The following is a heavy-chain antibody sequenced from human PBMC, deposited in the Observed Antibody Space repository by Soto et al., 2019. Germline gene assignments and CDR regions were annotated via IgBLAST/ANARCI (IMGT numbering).Heavy chain of an antibody. V-gene: IGHV4-30-4*01. CDR1: GGSISSGDYY. D-gene: IGHD6-6*01. Sequence: SETLSLTCTVSGGSISSGDYYWSWIRQPPGKGLEWIGYIYYSGSTYYNPSLKSRVTISVDTSKNQFSLKLSSVTAADTAVYYCARSHSSSSRPYYFDYWGQGTLVTVS. CDR2: IYYSGST. J-gene: IGHJ4*02. CDR3: ARSHSSSSRPYYFDY.